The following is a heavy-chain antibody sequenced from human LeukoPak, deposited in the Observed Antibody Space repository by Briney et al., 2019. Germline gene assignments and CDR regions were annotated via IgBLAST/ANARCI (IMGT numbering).Heavy chain of an antibody. CDR2: IYYSGST. V-gene: IGHV4-39*07. CDR3: ARDPGEGATNGNWFDP. Sequence: SQTLSLTCTVSGGSISSGSYYWGWIRQPPGKGLEWIGSIYYSGSTYYNPSLKSRVTISVDTSKNQFSLKLSSVTAADTAVYYCARDPGEGATNGNWFDPWGQGTLVTVSS. CDR1: GGSISSGSYY. D-gene: IGHD5-24*01. J-gene: IGHJ5*02.